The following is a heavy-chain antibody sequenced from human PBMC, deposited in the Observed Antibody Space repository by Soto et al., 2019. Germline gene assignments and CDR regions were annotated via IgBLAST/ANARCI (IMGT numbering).Heavy chain of an antibody. J-gene: IGHJ3*02. CDR3: ARGSYYGGSPPAFDI. CDR1: GFTFSSYA. Sequence: QVQLVESGGGVVQPGSSLRLSCAASGFTFSSYAMHWVRQAPGKGLEWVAVISYDGSNKYYADSVKGRFTISRDNSKNTLYLQMNSLRAEDTAVYYCARGSYYGGSPPAFDIWGQGTMVTVSS. V-gene: IGHV3-30-3*01. CDR2: ISYDGSNK. D-gene: IGHD2-15*01.